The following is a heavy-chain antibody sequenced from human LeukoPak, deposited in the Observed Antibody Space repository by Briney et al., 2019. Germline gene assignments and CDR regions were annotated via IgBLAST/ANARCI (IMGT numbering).Heavy chain of an antibody. Sequence: SETLTLTCTASGCSISSYYWSWIRQPPGKGLEWIGYIYYSGSTNYNPSLKSRVTISVDTSENQFSLKLSSVTAADTAVYYCARVGLGYSSSWYNLRYYFDYWGQGTLVTVSS. CDR3: ARVGLGYSSSWYNLRYYFDY. J-gene: IGHJ4*02. D-gene: IGHD6-13*01. CDR2: IYYSGST. V-gene: IGHV4-59*01. CDR1: GCSISSYY.